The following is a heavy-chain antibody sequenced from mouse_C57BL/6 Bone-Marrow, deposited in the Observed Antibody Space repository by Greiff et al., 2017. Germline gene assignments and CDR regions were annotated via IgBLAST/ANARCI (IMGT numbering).Heavy chain of an antibody. D-gene: IGHD2-2*01. CDR3: ARGETMVTTGYFDY. CDR1: GYTFTSYW. V-gene: IGHV1-64*01. CDR2: IHPNSGSP. Sequence: VQLQQSGAELVKPGASVKLSCKASGYTFTSYWMHWVKQRPGQGLEWIGMIHPNSGSPNYNGKFKGKATLTVDKSSSTAYMQLSSLTSEDSAVYYWARGETMVTTGYFDYWGQGTTLTVSS. J-gene: IGHJ2*01.